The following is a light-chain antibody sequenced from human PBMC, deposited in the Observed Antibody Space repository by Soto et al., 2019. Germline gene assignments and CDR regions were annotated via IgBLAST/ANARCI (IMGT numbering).Light chain of an antibody. CDR3: SSYSTSSALV. J-gene: IGLJ2*01. CDR2: DVS. CDR1: SADIGAFNY. V-gene: IGLV2-14*03. Sequence: QSALTQPASVSGSPGQSITISCAGTSADIGAFNYVSWYQHHPGKAPKLLMYDVSDRTSGVTTRFSASKSANTASLTISGLQADDEADYYCSSYSTSSALVFGGGTKLAVL.